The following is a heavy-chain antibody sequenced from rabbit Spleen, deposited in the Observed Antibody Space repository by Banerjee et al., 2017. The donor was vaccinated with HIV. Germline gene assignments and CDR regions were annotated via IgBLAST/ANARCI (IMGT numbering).Heavy chain of an antibody. CDR3: AREVGGSAYPDYFTL. J-gene: IGHJ4*01. CDR2: IYTGSSGNI. CDR1: GFSFSSNYW. Sequence: QSLEESGGDLVKPGASLTLTCTASGFSFSSNYWICWVRQAPGKGLEWIACIYTGSSGNIYYATWAKGRFTISKTSSTTVTLQMTSLTVADTATYFCAREVGGSAYPDYFTLWGPGTLVTVS. V-gene: IGHV1S40*01. D-gene: IGHD1-1*01.